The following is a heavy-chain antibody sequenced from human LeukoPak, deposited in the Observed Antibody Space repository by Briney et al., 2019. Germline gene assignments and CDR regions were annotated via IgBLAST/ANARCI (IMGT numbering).Heavy chain of an antibody. V-gene: IGHV3-21*01. J-gene: IGHJ4*02. Sequence: GGSLRLSCAASGFTFSSYSMNWVRQAPGKGLEWVSSISSSSSYIYYADSVKGRFTISRDNAKNSLYLQMNSLRAEDTAVYYCARFGSNYYDSSGYDYWGQGTLVTVSS. D-gene: IGHD3-22*01. CDR2: ISSSSSYI. CDR3: ARFGSNYYDSSGYDY. CDR1: GFTFSSYS.